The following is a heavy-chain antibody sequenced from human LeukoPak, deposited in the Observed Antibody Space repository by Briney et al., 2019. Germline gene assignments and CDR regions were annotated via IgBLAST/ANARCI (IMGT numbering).Heavy chain of an antibody. J-gene: IGHJ4*02. CDR3: AKDNPIEEVPGLGPGD. V-gene: IGHV3-30*02. CDR1: GFTFRTSG. CDR2: IRYDGSEK. Sequence: GGSLRVSYAASGFTFRTSGMHWVRQSPGKGLEWVAFIRYDGSEKFYADSVEGRFISSRDNSKNTLYLHMSSLRAEDTAVYYCAKDNPIEEVPGLGPGDWGQGTLVTVSS. D-gene: IGHD2-2*01.